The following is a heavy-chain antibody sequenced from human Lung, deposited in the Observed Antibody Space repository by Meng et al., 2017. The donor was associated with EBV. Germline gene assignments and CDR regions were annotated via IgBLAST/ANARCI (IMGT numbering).Heavy chain of an antibody. J-gene: IGHJ4*02. CDR3: AKSYYDSSGYYPGAD. V-gene: IGHV3-23*01. Sequence: EVQLLESGGGLVQPGGSLTLSGTASGFTFNNYALSWVRQAPGKGLEWVSAIGGSGGITHYADSVKGRFTISRDNSKNTLYLQMNSLRAEDTAVYYCAKSYYDSSGYYPGADWGQGTLVTVAS. CDR2: IGGSGGIT. CDR1: GFTFNNYA. D-gene: IGHD3-22*01.